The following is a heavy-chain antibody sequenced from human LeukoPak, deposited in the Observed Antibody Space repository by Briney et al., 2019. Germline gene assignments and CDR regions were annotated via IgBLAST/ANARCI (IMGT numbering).Heavy chain of an antibody. CDR3: ARATRGVSTYYYYMDV. CDR2: INPNSGGT. V-gene: IGHV1-2*02. CDR1: GYTFTGYY. Sequence: ASVKVSCKASGYTFTGYYIHWVRLAPGQGLEWVGWINPNSGGTNYAQKFQGRVTMTRDTSISTAYMELSRLRSDDTAVYYCARATRGVSTYYYYMDVWGKGTTVTISS. D-gene: IGHD2-8*01. J-gene: IGHJ6*03.